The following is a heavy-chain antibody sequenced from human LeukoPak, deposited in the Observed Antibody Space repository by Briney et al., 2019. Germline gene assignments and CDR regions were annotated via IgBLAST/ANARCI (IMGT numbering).Heavy chain of an antibody. J-gene: IGHJ6*02. CDR1: GYSFTSYW. V-gene: IGHV5-51*01. Sequence: GESLKISCKGSGYSFTSYWIGWVRQMPGKGLEWMGIIYPGDSDTRYSPSFQGQVTISADKSISTAYLQWSSLKASDTAMYYCARHGTRCCSGGSCYDYYYYGMDVWGHGTTVTVSS. D-gene: IGHD2-15*01. CDR3: ARHGTRCCSGGSCYDYYYYGMDV. CDR2: IYPGDSDT.